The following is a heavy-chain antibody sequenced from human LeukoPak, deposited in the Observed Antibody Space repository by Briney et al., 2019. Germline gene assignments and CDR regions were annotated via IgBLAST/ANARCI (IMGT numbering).Heavy chain of an antibody. CDR1: GYTLTELS. Sequence: SVKVSCKVSGYTLTELSMHWVRQAPGQGLEWMGGIIPIFGTANYAQKFQGRVTITADESTSTAYMELSSLRSEDTAVYYCARGYYDFWSGYYPFFDYWGQGTLVTVSS. D-gene: IGHD3-3*01. V-gene: IGHV1-69*13. J-gene: IGHJ4*02. CDR2: IIPIFGTA. CDR3: ARGYYDFWSGYYPFFDY.